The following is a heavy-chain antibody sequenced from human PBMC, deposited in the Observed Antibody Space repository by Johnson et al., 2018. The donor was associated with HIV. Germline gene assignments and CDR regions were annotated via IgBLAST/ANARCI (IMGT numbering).Heavy chain of an antibody. Sequence: VQLVESGGGVVQPGRSLRLSCAASGFTFSSYAMHWVRQAPGKGLEWVAVISYDGSNKYYADSVKGRFTISRDNSKNTLYLQMNSLRAEDTAVYYCARDRSSGWYGRVDAFDIWGQGTMVTVSS. CDR1: GFTFSSYA. D-gene: IGHD6-19*01. CDR2: ISYDGSNK. J-gene: IGHJ3*02. CDR3: ARDRSSGWYGRVDAFDI. V-gene: IGHV3-30-3*01.